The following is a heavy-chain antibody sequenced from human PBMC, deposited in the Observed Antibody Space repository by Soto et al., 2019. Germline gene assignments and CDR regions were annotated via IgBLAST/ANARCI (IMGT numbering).Heavy chain of an antibody. V-gene: IGHV3-66*04. CDR2: IYSGGSA. Sequence: EVQLVESGGGLVQPGGSLRLSCAASGFTVSSNYMSWVRQAPGKGLEWVSVIYSGGSAYYADSVKGRFTISRDNSKNTTDPQMTSLRAEATAVYYCASHGYSYGGGYFDYWGQGTLVTVSS. CDR3: ASHGYSYGGGYFDY. CDR1: GFTVSSNY. D-gene: IGHD5-18*01. J-gene: IGHJ4*02.